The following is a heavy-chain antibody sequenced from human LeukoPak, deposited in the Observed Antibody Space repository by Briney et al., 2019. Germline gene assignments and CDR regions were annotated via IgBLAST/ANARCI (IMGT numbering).Heavy chain of an antibody. V-gene: IGHV3-30*04. CDR3: ARGAPAADY. J-gene: IGHJ4*02. CDR1: GFTFSSYA. Sequence: GGSLRLSCAASGFTFSSYAMHWVRQAPGKGLEWVAVISYDGNNKYYADSVKGRLTISRDNSKNTLYLQMNSLRTEDTAAYYCARGAPAADYWGQGTLVTVSS. CDR2: ISYDGNNK. D-gene: IGHD2-2*01.